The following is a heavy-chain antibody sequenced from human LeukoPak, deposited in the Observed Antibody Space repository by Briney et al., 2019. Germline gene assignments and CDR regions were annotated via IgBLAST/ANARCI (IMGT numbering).Heavy chain of an antibody. J-gene: IGHJ4*02. Sequence: GGSLRLSCAASGFTFSNYAMNWVRQAPGKGLEWVSALSGSGGSTYYADSVKGRFTISRDNSKNTLYLQMNSLRAEDTALYYCAKVTLPSMVRGVVFDYWGQGTRVTVSS. D-gene: IGHD3-10*01. V-gene: IGHV3-23*01. CDR3: AKVTLPSMVRGVVFDY. CDR2: LSGSGGST. CDR1: GFTFSNYA.